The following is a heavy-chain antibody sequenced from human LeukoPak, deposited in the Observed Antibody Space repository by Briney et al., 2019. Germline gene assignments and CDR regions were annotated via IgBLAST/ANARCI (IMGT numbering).Heavy chain of an antibody. J-gene: IGHJ4*02. CDR2: ISSSSSTI. D-gene: IGHD3-22*01. CDR1: GFTFGDYA. V-gene: IGHV3-48*01. CDR3: ARDRFTYYYDSSGSDY. Sequence: GGSLRLSCTASGFTFGDYAMTWVRQAPGKGLEWVSYISSSSSTIYYADSVKGRFTISRDNAKNSLYLQMNSLRAEDTAVYYCARDRFTYYYDSSGSDYWGQGTLVTVSS.